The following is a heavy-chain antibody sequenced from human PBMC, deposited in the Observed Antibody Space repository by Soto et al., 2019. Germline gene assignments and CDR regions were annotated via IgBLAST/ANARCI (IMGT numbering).Heavy chain of an antibody. J-gene: IGHJ4*02. CDR2: IDYSGTA. D-gene: IGHD1-20*01. Sequence: SETLSVTCTVSSGSISVTNVFWGWVRHPPGKGLEWIGNIDYSGTAYFSPSLATRVTFHVDTSKNQFSLTLYSVTAADTAVYYCARITGRHLDYWGQGILVTVSS. CDR3: ARITGRHLDY. V-gene: IGHV4-39*01. CDR1: SGSISVTNVF.